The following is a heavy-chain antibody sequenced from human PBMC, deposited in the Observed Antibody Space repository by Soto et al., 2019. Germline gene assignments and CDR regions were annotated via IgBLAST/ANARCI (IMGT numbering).Heavy chain of an antibody. J-gene: IGHJ4*02. CDR2: ISGSGGST. Sequence: GGSLRLSCAASGFTFSSYAMSWVRQAPGKGLEWVSAISGSGGSTYYADSVKGRFTISRDNSKNTLYLQMNSLRAEDTAVYYCASVVVVAATPGCFDEWGQGTLVTVSS. D-gene: IGHD2-15*01. CDR3: ASVVVVAATPGCFDE. CDR1: GFTFSSYA. V-gene: IGHV3-23*01.